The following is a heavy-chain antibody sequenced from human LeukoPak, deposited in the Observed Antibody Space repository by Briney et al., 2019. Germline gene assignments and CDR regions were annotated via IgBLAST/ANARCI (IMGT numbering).Heavy chain of an antibody. CDR3: AKDRYGDYLFDY. V-gene: IGHV3-23*01. J-gene: IGHJ4*02. D-gene: IGHD4-17*01. CDR2: ISGSGSST. Sequence: GGSLRLSCVVSGFTFDNYAMNWVRQAPGKGLEWVSGISGSGSSTYYADSVKGRFTISRDNSKNTLYLQMYSLRAEDTAVYYCAKDRYGDYLFDYWGQGTLVAVSS. CDR1: GFTFDNYA.